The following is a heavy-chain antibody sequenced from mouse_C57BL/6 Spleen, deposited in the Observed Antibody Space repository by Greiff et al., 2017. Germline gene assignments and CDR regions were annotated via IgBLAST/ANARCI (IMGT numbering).Heavy chain of an antibody. CDR3: ARVYDYERYYAMDY. Sequence: QVQLQQSGAELMKPGASVKLSCKATGYTFTGYWIEWVKQRPGHGLEWIGEILPGSGSTNYNDKFKGKGTFTADTSSNTAYMQLSSLTTEDSAIYYCARVYDYERYYAMDYWGQGTSVTVSS. D-gene: IGHD2-4*01. V-gene: IGHV1-9*01. CDR1: GYTFTGYW. CDR2: ILPGSGST. J-gene: IGHJ4*01.